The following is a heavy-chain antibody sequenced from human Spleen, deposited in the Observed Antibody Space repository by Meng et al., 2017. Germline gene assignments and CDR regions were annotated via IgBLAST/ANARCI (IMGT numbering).Heavy chain of an antibody. J-gene: IGHJ4*02. V-gene: IGHV5-51*01. CDR2: IYPGDSEA. Sequence: KVSCKGSGYSFTNYWIAWVRQMPGKGLECMGLIYPGDSEARYSPSFQGQVTISAAKSVSTAYLQWSSLKASDTAIYYCARAADTAMLTDSWGQGTLVTVSS. CDR1: GYSFTNYW. CDR3: ARAADTAMLTDS. D-gene: IGHD5-18*01.